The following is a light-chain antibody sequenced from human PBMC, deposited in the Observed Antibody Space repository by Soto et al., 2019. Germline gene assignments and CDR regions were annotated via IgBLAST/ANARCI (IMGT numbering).Light chain of an antibody. CDR3: QQYNNWPPLT. Sequence: EIVMTQSPATLSVSPGERATLSCRASQSVSSNLAWYQQKPGQAPRLLIYGASTRATGVPAMFSGSGSGTEITPTISILQSEDFALYYCQQYNNWPPLTFGGGTKVEIK. CDR2: GAS. CDR1: QSVSSN. J-gene: IGKJ4*01. V-gene: IGKV3-15*01.